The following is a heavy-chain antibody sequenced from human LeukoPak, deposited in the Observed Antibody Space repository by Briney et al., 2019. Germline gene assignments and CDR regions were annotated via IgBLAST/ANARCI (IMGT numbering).Heavy chain of an antibody. CDR1: GFTFDDYA. CDR2: ISWNSGSI. D-gene: IGHD3-9*01. J-gene: IGHJ4*02. Sequence: HPGGSLRLSCAASGFTFDDYAMHWVRQTPGKGLEWVSGISWNSGSIGYADSVKGRFTISRDNAKKSLYLQMNSLRAEDTAVYYCARATTYDILTGFSDYWGQGTLVTVSS. CDR3: ARATTYDILTGFSDY. V-gene: IGHV3-9*01.